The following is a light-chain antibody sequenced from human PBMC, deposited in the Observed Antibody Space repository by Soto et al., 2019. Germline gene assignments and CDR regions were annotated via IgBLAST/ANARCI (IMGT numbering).Light chain of an antibody. CDR2: AAS. CDR3: QQLNSNPLT. V-gene: IGKV1-9*01. J-gene: IGKJ4*01. CDR1: QGISSY. Sequence: DIQLTQSPSFLSTSVGDRVTITCRASQGISSYLAWYQQKPGKAPKLLIYAASTLQSGVPSRFSGSGSGTEFTLTISSLQPEDFATYYGQQLNSNPLTFGGGTKVEIK.